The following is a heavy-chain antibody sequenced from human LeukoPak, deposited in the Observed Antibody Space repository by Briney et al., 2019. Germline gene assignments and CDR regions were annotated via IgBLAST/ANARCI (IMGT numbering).Heavy chain of an antibody. CDR3: ARGSLLWFGELLSGAFDI. J-gene: IGHJ3*02. CDR1: GFTFSSYE. CDR2: ISSSGSTI. V-gene: IGHV3-48*03. Sequence: GGSLRLSCAASGFTFSSYEMNWVRQAPGKGLEWVSYISSSGSTIYYADSVKGRFTISRDNAKNSLYLQMNSLRAEDTAVYYCARGSLLWFGELLSGAFDIWGQGTMVTVSS. D-gene: IGHD3-10*01.